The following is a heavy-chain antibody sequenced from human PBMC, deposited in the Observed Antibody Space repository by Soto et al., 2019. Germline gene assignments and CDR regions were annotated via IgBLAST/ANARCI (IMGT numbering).Heavy chain of an antibody. V-gene: IGHV4-30-2*01. CDR3: ARERIAAAGTQYYYYGMDV. CDR2: IYHSGST. CDR1: GGSISSGGYS. Sequence: QLQLQESGSGLVKPSQTLSLTCAVSGGSISSGGYSWSWIRQPPGKGLEWIGYIYHSGSTYYNPSLKSRVTRSVDRSKNQFSLKLSSVTAADTAVYYCARERIAAAGTQYYYYGMDVWGQGTTVTVSS. D-gene: IGHD6-13*01. J-gene: IGHJ6*02.